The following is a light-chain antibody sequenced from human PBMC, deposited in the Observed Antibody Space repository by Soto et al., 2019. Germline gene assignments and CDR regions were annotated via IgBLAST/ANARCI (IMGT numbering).Light chain of an antibody. Sequence: EIVLTQSPGTLSLSPGERATLSCRASQSVSSSYLAWYQQRPGQAPRLLIFGASYRATGIPDRFSGSGSGTDVTLTISRLEPEDFAVYYCQHYSSSPPEFTFGPGTKVDSK. CDR2: GAS. J-gene: IGKJ3*01. V-gene: IGKV3-20*01. CDR3: QHYSSSPPEFT. CDR1: QSVSSSY.